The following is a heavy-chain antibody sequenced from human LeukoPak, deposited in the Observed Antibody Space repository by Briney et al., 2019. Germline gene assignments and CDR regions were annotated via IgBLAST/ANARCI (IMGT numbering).Heavy chain of an antibody. CDR2: IYYSGST. CDR1: GGSISSYY. J-gene: IGHJ4*02. CDR3: ARGYEAAAGTVFDY. V-gene: IGHV4-59*01. Sequence: PSETLSLTCTVSGGSISSYYWSWIRQPPGKGLGWIGYIYYSGSTNYNPSLKSRVTISVDTSKNQFSLKLSSVTAADTAVYYCARGYEAAAGTVFDYWGQGTLVTVSS. D-gene: IGHD6-13*01.